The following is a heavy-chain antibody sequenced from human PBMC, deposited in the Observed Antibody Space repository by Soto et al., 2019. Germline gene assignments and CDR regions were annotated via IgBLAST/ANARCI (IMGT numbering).Heavy chain of an antibody. CDR1: GGFISSGSFF. D-gene: IGHD1-20*01. CDR2: IYYSGNT. Sequence: QVQLQESGPGLVKPSQTVSLTCTVSGGFISSGSFFWSWVRQHPGKRLEWIGHIYYSGNTYYNPSLESRLSMSIDTSTSQFSLRLSSVTAADTAVYYCARDHRDNGYNFYSLDVWGQGTTVTVSS. J-gene: IGHJ6*02. V-gene: IGHV4-31*03. CDR3: ARDHRDNGYNFYSLDV.